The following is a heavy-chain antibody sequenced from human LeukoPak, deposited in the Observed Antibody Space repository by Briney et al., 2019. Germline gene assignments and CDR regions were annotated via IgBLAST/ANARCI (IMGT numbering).Heavy chain of an antibody. CDR2: IDTSWST. CDR1: GGSISNYY. CDR3: ARVCGSAPNYRLCGFDS. Sequence: SETLSLTCTVSGGSISNYYWNWIRQPAGKGLEWIGRIDTSWSTNYNPSLKSRVTMSVDTSKNQFSLKVTSVTAADTAVYYCARVCGSAPNYRLCGFDSWGQGTVVTVSS. D-gene: IGHD3-10*01. V-gene: IGHV4-4*07. J-gene: IGHJ3*02.